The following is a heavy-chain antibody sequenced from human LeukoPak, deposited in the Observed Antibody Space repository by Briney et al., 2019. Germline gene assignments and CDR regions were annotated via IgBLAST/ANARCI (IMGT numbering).Heavy chain of an antibody. D-gene: IGHD5-18*01. V-gene: IGHV3-7*01. Sequence: GGSLRLSCAASGFTSGFTFRNYGMSWVRQAPGKGLERVANIKEDGSAEFYVDSVKGRFTISRDNAKNSLSLQMNSLRAEDTAVYYCATSRDAPMETGGQGTLVTVSS. CDR2: IKEDGSAE. CDR3: ATSRDAPMET. CDR1: GFTFRNYG. J-gene: IGHJ4*02.